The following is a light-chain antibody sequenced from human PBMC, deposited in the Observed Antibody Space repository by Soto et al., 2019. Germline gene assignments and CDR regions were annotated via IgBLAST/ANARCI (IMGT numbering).Light chain of an antibody. V-gene: IGKV1-12*01. Sequence: DIQMTQSPSSVSASVGDRVTITCRASLGLGVWLGWYQQKPGKAPQLLIFGSSGLQTGVPSRFSGSGSGTDFTLTISSLQPEDFATYYCQQAYSFPLTFGGGTKVEIK. CDR3: QQAYSFPLT. J-gene: IGKJ4*01. CDR1: LGLGVW. CDR2: GSS.